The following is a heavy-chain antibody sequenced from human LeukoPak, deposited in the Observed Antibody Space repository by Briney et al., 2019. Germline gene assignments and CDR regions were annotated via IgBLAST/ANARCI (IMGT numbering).Heavy chain of an antibody. Sequence: GGSLRLSCAASGFTFRNYGMSWVRQAPGKGLEWVSVISRSGAETYHADSVRGRFTISRDNAKNTLYLQMNSLRAEDTAVYYCAKKSPDPSGNPAYDWGQGTLVTVSS. V-gene: IGHV3-23*01. CDR1: GFTFRNYG. CDR2: ISRSGAET. CDR3: AKKSPDPSGNPAYD. J-gene: IGHJ4*02. D-gene: IGHD4-23*01.